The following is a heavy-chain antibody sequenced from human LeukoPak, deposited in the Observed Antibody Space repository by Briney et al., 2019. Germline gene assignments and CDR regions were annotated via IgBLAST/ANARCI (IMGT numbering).Heavy chain of an antibody. CDR1: GYTFTSYD. Sequence: ASVKVSCKASGYTFTSYDINWVRQATGQGLEWMGWMNPNSGNTGYAQKFQGRVTITRNTSISTASMELSSLRSEDTAVYYCARDSQWLEAYNWFDPWGQGTLVTVSS. CDR3: ARDSQWLEAYNWFDP. V-gene: IGHV1-8*03. CDR2: MNPNSGNT. J-gene: IGHJ5*02. D-gene: IGHD6-19*01.